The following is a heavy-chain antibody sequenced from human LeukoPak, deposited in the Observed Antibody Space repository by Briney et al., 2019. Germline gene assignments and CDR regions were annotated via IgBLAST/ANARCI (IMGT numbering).Heavy chain of an antibody. CDR1: GDTFTNYD. J-gene: IGHJ6*02. V-gene: IGHV1-8*01. Sequence: ASVKVSCKASGDTFTNYDINWVRQATGQGLEWMGWMNPNSGNTGYAQKFQGRVTMTRNTSISTAYMELSSLRSEDTAVYYCARGDRNYYYYGMDVWGQGTTVTVSS. D-gene: IGHD5/OR15-5a*01. CDR2: MNPNSGNT. CDR3: ARGDRNYYYYGMDV.